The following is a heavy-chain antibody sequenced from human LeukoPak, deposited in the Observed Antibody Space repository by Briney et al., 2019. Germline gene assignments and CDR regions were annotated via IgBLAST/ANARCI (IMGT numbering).Heavy chain of an antibody. CDR2: ISSSSSYI. Sequence: PGGSLRLSCAASGFTFSSYSMNWVRQAPGKGLEWVSSISSSSSYIYYADSVKGRFTISRDNAKNSLYLQMNSLRAEDTAVYYCAKALGGSGSNFDYWGQGTLVTVSS. V-gene: IGHV3-21*04. D-gene: IGHD3-10*01. CDR1: GFTFSSYS. J-gene: IGHJ4*02. CDR3: AKALGGSGSNFDY.